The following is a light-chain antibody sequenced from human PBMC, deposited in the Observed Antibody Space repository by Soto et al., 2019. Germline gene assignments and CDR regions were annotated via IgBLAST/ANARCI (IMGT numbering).Light chain of an antibody. Sequence: DIVMTQSPDSLAVSLGERATINCKSSQSVLYSSNNKNYLAWYQQKPGQPPKLLIYWASTRESGVPERFSGSGSGTDFTLTISSLQAEDVAVYYCQQYHSNPFTFGGGTKVEIK. V-gene: IGKV4-1*01. CDR3: QQYHSNPFT. J-gene: IGKJ4*01. CDR2: WAS. CDR1: QSVLYSSNNKNY.